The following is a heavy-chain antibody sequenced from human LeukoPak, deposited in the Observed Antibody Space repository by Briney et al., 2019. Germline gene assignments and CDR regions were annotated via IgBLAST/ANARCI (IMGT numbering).Heavy chain of an antibody. Sequence: GGSLRLSCAASGFTFSSYAMSWARQAPGKGLEWVSYIRTSSHIYYAASVKGRFTISRDNAKNSLYLQMNSLRDEDTAVYYCARDSAYAFDIWGQGTKVTVSS. D-gene: IGHD1-26*01. V-gene: IGHV3-48*02. J-gene: IGHJ3*02. CDR3: ARDSAYAFDI. CDR1: GFTFSSYA. CDR2: IRTSSHI.